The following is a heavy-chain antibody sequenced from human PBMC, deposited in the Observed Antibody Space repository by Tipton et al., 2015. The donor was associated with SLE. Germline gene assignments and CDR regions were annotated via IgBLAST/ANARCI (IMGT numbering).Heavy chain of an antibody. D-gene: IGHD2-21*02. CDR3: AGLGDLVVVTSYFDY. J-gene: IGHJ4*02. Sequence: TLSLTCTVSGGSFSSSSYLWGCKRQPPGKGLEWIGDNYYTRSTYYNPSFKSRAPISVALSHNQISLRLTTVTAADTAVYYCAGLGDLVVVTSYFDYWGQGTLITVSS. CDR1: GGSFSSSSYL. CDR2: NYYTRST. V-gene: IGHV4-39*07.